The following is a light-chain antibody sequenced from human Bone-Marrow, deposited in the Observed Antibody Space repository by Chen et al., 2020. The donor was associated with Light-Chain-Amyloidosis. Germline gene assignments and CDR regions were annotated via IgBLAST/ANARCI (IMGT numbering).Light chain of an antibody. CDR3: AAWDDSLSVYV. J-gene: IGLJ1*01. V-gene: IGLV1-47*01. Sequence: QSVLTQPPSASGTPGQRVTISCSGSSSNIGSNYVSWYQQLPGTAPKLLIYRNNPRPSGVPDRFSGSKSGTSASLAISGLRSEDEADYYCAAWDDSLSVYVFGTGTKVTVL. CDR2: RNN. CDR1: SSNIGSNY.